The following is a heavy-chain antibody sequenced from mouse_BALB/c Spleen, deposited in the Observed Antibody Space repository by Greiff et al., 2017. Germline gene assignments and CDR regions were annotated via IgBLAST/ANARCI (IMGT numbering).Heavy chain of an antibody. J-gene: IGHJ4*01. CDR2: IYPSDSYT. V-gene: IGHV1-69*02. D-gene: IGHD1-2*01. CDR1: GYTFTSYW. CDR3: TRSPHYYYAMDY. Sequence: QVQLQQPGAELVRPGASVKLSCKASGYTFTSYWINWVKQRPGQGLEWIGNIYPSDSYTNYNQKFKDKATLTVDKTSSTAYMQLSSPTSEDSAVYYCTRSPHYYYAMDYWGQGTSVTVSS.